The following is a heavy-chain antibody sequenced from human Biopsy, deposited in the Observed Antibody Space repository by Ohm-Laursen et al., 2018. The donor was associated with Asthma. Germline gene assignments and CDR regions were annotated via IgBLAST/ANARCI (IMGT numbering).Heavy chain of an antibody. CDR1: GDAMSTSGSY. Sequence: SETLSLTWIVSGDAMSTSGSYWGWIRQSPGKGLEWIGSIYYSGRTYYNPSLESRVTISADTSKNHFSLKVTSVTAADTAEYYCARAVSSSSYWYFDLWGRGDLVTVSS. D-gene: IGHD6-6*01. J-gene: IGHJ2*01. CDR3: ARAVSSSSYWYFDL. V-gene: IGHV4-39*02. CDR2: IYYSGRT.